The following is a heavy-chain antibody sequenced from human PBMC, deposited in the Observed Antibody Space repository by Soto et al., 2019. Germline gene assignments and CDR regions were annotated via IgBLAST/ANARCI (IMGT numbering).Heavy chain of an antibody. CDR1: GFTFSSYG. J-gene: IGHJ4*02. V-gene: IGHV3-23*01. CDR2: SSATGAGT. D-gene: IGHD3-16*01. Sequence: EVQLLESGGGLVQPGGSLRLSCAASGFTFSSYGMTWVRQAPGKGLEWVSFSSATGAGTYYADSVKGRFTISRDNSKNTLYLGGGGGGGGGGGVGGWGGGGGGGGRDGFYSDFWGQGALVIVSS. CDR3: GGGGGGGGRDGFYSDF.